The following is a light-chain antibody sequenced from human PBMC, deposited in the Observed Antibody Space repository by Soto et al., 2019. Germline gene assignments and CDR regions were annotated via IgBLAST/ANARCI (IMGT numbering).Light chain of an antibody. CDR1: QSVSSSY. J-gene: IGKJ2*01. CDR3: NQYGISPYT. V-gene: IGKV3-20*01. Sequence: EIVLTQSPGTLSLSPGERATLSCRASQSVSSSYLAWYQQKPGQAPRLLIYGASSRATGIPDRFSGSGSGTDFTLTISRLETEDLAVYYCNQYGISPYTFGKGTKLEIQ. CDR2: GAS.